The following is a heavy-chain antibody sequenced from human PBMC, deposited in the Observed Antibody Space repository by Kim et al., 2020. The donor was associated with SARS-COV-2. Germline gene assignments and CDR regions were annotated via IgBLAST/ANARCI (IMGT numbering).Heavy chain of an antibody. CDR2: INQDESEK. CDR1: GFSFSNSW. J-gene: IGHJ4*02. D-gene: IGHD2-8*01. CDR3: TRPLYREGAPREFDY. Sequence: GGSLRLSCAASGFSFSNSWMNWVRQAPGKGLEWVANINQDESEKYYVDSVAGRFSISRDNAKNSLYMQMNSLRVEDTAVYYCTRPLYREGAPREFDYWGQGTLVTVSP. V-gene: IGHV3-7*03.